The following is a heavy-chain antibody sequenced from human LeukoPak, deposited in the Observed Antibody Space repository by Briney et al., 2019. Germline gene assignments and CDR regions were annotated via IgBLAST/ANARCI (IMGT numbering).Heavy chain of an antibody. V-gene: IGHV3-30*02. CDR1: GFTFSKHD. J-gene: IGHJ6*03. CDR3: AKVRRVDWFGESYYMDV. CDR2: IQHDRGHK. D-gene: IGHD3-10*01. Sequence: GGSLRLSCAASGFTFSKHDMHWVRQAPGKGLEWGAFIQHDRGHKNYADSVKGRFTISRDNFKNTVDLQMDSLRAEDTAVYYCAKVRRVDWFGESYYMDVWGKGTTVTISS.